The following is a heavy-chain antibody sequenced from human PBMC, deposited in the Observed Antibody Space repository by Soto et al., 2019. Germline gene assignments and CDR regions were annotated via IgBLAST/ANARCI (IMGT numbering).Heavy chain of an antibody. CDR2: ISYRWTP. Sequence: QVQLQESGPGLVKPSQNLSLTCTVSGVSFSSGAYYWSWVRRHPGMGLEWIGYISYRWTPYYNPPLKTRLTISVDASKNQFSLRLSYVTAAYTAVYYRARVSATGTRWLDPWGQGNLVTVSS. D-gene: IGHD6-13*01. CDR3: ARVSATGTRWLDP. CDR1: GVSFSSGAYY. V-gene: IGHV4-31*03. J-gene: IGHJ5*02.